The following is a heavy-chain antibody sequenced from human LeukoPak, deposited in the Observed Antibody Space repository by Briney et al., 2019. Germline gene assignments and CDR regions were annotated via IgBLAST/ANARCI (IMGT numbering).Heavy chain of an antibody. J-gene: IGHJ4*02. CDR2: ISTSGGDT. V-gene: IGHV3-23*01. CDR1: GFTFSNYA. D-gene: IGHD4-17*01. CDR3: ARVNGDYYFDS. Sequence: GSLRLSCAASGFTFSNYAMHWVRQARGKGLEWVSAISTSGGDTFYPDSVRGRFSISRDNSKSTLYLQMNSLRAEDTALYYCARVNGDYYFDSWGQGTLVTVSS.